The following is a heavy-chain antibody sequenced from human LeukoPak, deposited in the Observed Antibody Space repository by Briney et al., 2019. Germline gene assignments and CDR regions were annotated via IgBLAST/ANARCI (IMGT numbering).Heavy chain of an antibody. J-gene: IGHJ4*02. CDR1: GFTFSSYA. Sequence: GGSLRLSCAASGFTFSSYAMHWVRQAPGKGLEWVAVISYAGSIKYYADSVKGRFTISRDNSKNTLYLQMNSLRVEDTAVYYCARDSRSFIVMITEPRKNLVDYWGQGTLVTVSS. D-gene: IGHD3-16*01. CDR2: ISYAGSIK. V-gene: IGHV3-30*04. CDR3: ARDSRSFIVMITEPRKNLVDY.